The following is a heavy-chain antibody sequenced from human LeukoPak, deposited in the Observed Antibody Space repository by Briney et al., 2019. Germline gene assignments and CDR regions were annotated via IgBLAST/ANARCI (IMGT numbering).Heavy chain of an antibody. CDR2: INPSGGST. D-gene: IGHD1-26*01. J-gene: IGHJ3*02. V-gene: IGHV1-46*01. CDR3: GVGATPDAFDI. Sequence: GASVKVSCKASGYTLTSYYMHWVRQAPGQGLEWMGIINPSGGSTSYAQKFQGRVTMTRDTSTSTVYMELSSLRSEDTAVYYCGVGATPDAFDIWGQGTMVTVSS. CDR1: GYTLTSYY.